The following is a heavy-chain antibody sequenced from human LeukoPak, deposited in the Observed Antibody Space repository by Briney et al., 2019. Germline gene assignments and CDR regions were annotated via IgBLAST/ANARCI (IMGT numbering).Heavy chain of an antibody. CDR3: AREYASGYYRTFDY. CDR2: VSHDGDNN. Sequence: PGRSLRLSCAASGFIFSTYTMHWVRQAPGKGLEWVATVSHDGDNNYYADSVKGRFTISRDNSKDTLYLQMSSLRADDLAVYYCAREYASGYYRTFDYWGQGTVVTVSS. J-gene: IGHJ4*02. CDR1: GFIFSTYT. V-gene: IGHV3-30-3*01. D-gene: IGHD3-22*01.